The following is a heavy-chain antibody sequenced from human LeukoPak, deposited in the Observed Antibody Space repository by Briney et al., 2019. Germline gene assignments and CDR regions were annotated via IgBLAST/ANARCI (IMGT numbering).Heavy chain of an antibody. J-gene: IGHJ6*03. Sequence: SETLSLTCTVSGGSISSYYWSWIRQPAGKGLEWIGRMYHSGSTYYNPSLKSRVTISVDTSKNQFSLKLSSVTAADTAVYYCARQGGSSSPYYYYYMDVWGKGTTVTVSS. CDR3: ARQGGSSSPYYYYYMDV. CDR1: GGSISSYY. CDR2: MYHSGST. V-gene: IGHV4-59*08. D-gene: IGHD6-13*01.